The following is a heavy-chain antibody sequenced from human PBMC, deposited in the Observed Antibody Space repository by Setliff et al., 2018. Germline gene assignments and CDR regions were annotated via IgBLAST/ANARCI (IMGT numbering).Heavy chain of an antibody. CDR3: ASSRDYNFWSGYYSPLDY. CDR2: IIPIFGTA. Sequence: SVKVSCKASGYTFTSYGISWVRQAPGQGLEWMGWIIPIFGTANYAQKFQGRVTITADESTSTAYMELSSLRSEDTAVYYCASSRDYNFWSGYYSPLDYWGQGTLVTVSS. D-gene: IGHD3-3*01. CDR1: GYTFTSYG. J-gene: IGHJ4*02. V-gene: IGHV1-69*13.